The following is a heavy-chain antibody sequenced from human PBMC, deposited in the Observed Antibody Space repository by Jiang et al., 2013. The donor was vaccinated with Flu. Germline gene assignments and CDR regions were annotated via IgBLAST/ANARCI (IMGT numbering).Heavy chain of an antibody. J-gene: IGHJ4*02. D-gene: IGHD3-22*01. V-gene: IGHV7-4-1*02. CDR1: GYTFTSYA. CDR2: INTNTGNP. Sequence: QSGSELKKPGASVKVSCKASGYTFTSYAMNWVRQAPGQGLEWMGWINTNTGNPTYAQGFTGRFVFSLDTSVSTAYLQISSLKAEDTAVYYCARDLWVHSDSSGYYYFDYWAREPWSPXPQ. CDR3: ARDLWVHSDSSGYYYFDY.